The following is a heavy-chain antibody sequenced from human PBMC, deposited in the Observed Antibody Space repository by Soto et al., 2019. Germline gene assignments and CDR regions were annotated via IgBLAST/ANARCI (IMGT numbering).Heavy chain of an antibody. CDR1: GGTFSSYT. V-gene: IGHV1-69*02. J-gene: IGHJ6*02. D-gene: IGHD3-10*01. Sequence: QVQLVQSGAEVKKPGSSVKVSCKASGGTFSSYTISWVRQAPGQGLEWMGRIIPILGIANYAQKFQGRVTITGDKGRGTGYMEPSSLRSEDTAVYSCARGPQAGGMAVWGQGTTVTVSS. CDR2: IIPILGIA. CDR3: ARGPQAGGMAV.